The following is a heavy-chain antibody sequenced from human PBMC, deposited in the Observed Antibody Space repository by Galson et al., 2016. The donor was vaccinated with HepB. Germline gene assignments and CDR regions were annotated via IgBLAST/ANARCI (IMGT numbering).Heavy chain of an antibody. J-gene: IGHJ4*02. V-gene: IGHV1-24*01. D-gene: IGHD1-1*01. CDR1: GSTLTESS. CDR2: FDPEENET. Sequence: SVKVSCKVSGSTLTESSVHWVRQAPGKGLEWMGGFDPEENETVYAHKFQGRVIVTEGTSTETAFMELRSQTSEDTAVYYRATDWNLDYWGQGTLVSVSS. CDR3: ATDWNLDY.